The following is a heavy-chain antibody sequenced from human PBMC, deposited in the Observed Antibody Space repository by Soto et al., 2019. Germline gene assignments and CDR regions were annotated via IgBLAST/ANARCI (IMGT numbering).Heavy chain of an antibody. CDR1: GGSISSGGYY. CDR2: VFYTGSA. CDR3: ARASSQAGYYYYGMDV. D-gene: IGHD3-10*01. J-gene: IGHJ6*02. Sequence: SETLSLTCTVSGGSISSGGYYWSWIRQHPGKGLEWIGYVFYTGSANYNPSLKSRVSISLDTSNYQFSLKLSSVTAADTAVYYCARASSQAGYYYYGMDVWGQGTTVTVSS. V-gene: IGHV4-61*08.